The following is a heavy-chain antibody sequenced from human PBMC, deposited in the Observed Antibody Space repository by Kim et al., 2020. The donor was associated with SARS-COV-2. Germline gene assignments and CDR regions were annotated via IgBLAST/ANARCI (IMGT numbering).Heavy chain of an antibody. CDR3: ARAPRDDDTGYYYFDY. Sequence: SETLSLTCALYGGSLDGYYWSWIRQSPGKGLEWIGEVNHSGSTNYNPSLRSRVAISIDTSNNQFSLKLTSVTAADTALYYCARAPRDDDTGYYYFDYWGQGPPVPVSS. CDR1: GGSLDGYY. V-gene: IGHV4-34*01. D-gene: IGHD5-12*01. CDR2: VNHSGST. J-gene: IGHJ4*02.